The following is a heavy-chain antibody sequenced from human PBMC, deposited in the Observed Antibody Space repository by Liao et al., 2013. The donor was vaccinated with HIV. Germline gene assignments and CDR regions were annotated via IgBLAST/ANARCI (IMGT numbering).Heavy chain of an antibody. V-gene: IGHV4-34*01. J-gene: IGHJ6*03. CDR1: GGSFSGYY. D-gene: IGHD6-25*01. CDR3: ARARLPGRYYYYYMTS. CDR2: INHSGST. Sequence: QVQLQQWGAGLLKPSETLSLTCAVYGGSFSGYYWSWLRQPPGKGLEWIGKINHSGSTNYNPSLKTRVTISVDTSRNQFSLKLSSVTAADTGIYYCARARLPGRYYYYYMTSGAKGPRSPSP.